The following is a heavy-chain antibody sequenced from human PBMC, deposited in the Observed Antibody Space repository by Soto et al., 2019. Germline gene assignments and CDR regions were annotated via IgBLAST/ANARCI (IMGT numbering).Heavy chain of an antibody. J-gene: IGHJ4*02. CDR2: IKSKTDGGTT. Sequence: ELQLVESGGGLVKPGGSLRLSCAASGFTFSNAWMSWVRQAPGKGLEWVGRIKSKTDGGTTDYAAPVKGRFRISRDDSKTTLYLQMNSLKTEDTAIYYCTGAVAGTGVYWGQGTLVTVSS. V-gene: IGHV3-15*01. CDR3: TGAVAGTGVY. CDR1: GFTFSNAW. D-gene: IGHD6-19*01.